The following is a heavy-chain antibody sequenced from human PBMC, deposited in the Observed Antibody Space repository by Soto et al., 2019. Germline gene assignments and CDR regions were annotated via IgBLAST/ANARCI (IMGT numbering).Heavy chain of an antibody. CDR1: GDSISSYF. CDR2: MFHSGRT. D-gene: IGHD3-22*01. J-gene: IGHJ3*01. V-gene: IGHV4-59*01. Sequence: KTSETLSLTCTVSGDSISSYFWTWIRQPPGKALEWIGYMFHSGRTNYNPSLTSRVTMSADTSNNQFSLTLTSVTAADTAVYYCAKAVKYYDSTGYDAFAVWGQGIMVTVSS. CDR3: AKAVKYYDSTGYDAFAV.